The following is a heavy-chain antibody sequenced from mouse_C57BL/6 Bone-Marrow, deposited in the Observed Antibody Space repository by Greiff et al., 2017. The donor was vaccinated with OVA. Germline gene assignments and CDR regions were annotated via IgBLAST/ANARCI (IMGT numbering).Heavy chain of an antibody. Sequence: EVQLQQSGPELVKPGASVKISCKASGYTFTDYYMNWVKQSPGKSLEWIGDINPNNGGTSYNQKFKGKATLTVDKSSSTVYMELRSLTSEDSAVYYCASDSSGYPDYWGQGTTLTVSS. V-gene: IGHV1-26*01. J-gene: IGHJ2*01. CDR1: GYTFTDYY. CDR3: ASDSSGYPDY. D-gene: IGHD3-2*02. CDR2: INPNNGGT.